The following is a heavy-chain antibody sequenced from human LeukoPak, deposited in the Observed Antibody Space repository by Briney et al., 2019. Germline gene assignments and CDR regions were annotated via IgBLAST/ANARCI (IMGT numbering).Heavy chain of an antibody. CDR3: ARVGGGWLGSEGY. J-gene: IGHJ4*02. CDR1: GYSISSGYY. CDR2: IYHSGST. D-gene: IGHD6-19*01. Sequence: SETLSLTCTVSGYSISSGYYWGWIRQPPGKGLEWIGSIYHSGSTYYNPSLKSRVTISVDTSKIQFSLKLSSVTAADTAVYYCARVGGGWLGSEGYWGQGTLVTVSS. V-gene: IGHV4-38-2*02.